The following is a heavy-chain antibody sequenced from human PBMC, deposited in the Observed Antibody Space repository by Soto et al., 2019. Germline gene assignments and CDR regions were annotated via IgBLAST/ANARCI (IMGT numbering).Heavy chain of an antibody. CDR2: ISYDGSNK. Sequence: QVQLVESGGGVVQPGRSLRLSCAASGFTFSSYGMHWVRQAPGKGPEWVAVISYDGSNKYYADSVKGRFTISRDNSKNTLYLQMNSLRAEDTAVYYCAQAEVTVVTPYYFDYWGQGTLVTVSS. V-gene: IGHV3-30*18. CDR3: AQAEVTVVTPYYFDY. J-gene: IGHJ4*02. D-gene: IGHD2-21*02. CDR1: GFTFSSYG.